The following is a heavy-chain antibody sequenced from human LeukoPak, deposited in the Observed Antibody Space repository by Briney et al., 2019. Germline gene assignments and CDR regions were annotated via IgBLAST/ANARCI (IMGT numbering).Heavy chain of an antibody. J-gene: IGHJ5*02. D-gene: IGHD6-13*01. V-gene: IGHV3-23*01. CDR1: GFTFSSYG. CDR2: IGGSGGST. Sequence: GGSLRLSCAASGFTFSSYGMSWVRQAPGKGLEWVSAIGGSGGSTYYADSVKGRFTISRDNSKNTLYLQMNSLRAEDMAVYYCAKTQAAVGKAWFDPWGQGTLVTVSS. CDR3: AKTQAAVGKAWFDP.